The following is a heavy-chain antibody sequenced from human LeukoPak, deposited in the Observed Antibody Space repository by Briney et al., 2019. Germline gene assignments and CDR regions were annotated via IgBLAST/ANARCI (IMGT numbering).Heavy chain of an antibody. CDR1: GYTFTSYG. D-gene: IGHD6-19*01. J-gene: IGHJ4*02. Sequence: GASVKVSCKASGYTFTSYGISWVRQAPGQGLEWMGWISAYNGNTNYAQKLQGRVTMTTDTSTSTAYMELRSLRSDDTAVYYCASAPRGSGWYGGLFGYWGQGTLVTVSS. CDR2: ISAYNGNT. CDR3: ASAPRGSGWYGGLFGY. V-gene: IGHV1-18*01.